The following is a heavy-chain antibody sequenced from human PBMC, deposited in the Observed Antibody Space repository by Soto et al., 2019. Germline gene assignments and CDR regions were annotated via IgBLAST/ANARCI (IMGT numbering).Heavy chain of an antibody. CDR1: GGSFSGYY. V-gene: IGHV4-34*01. Sequence: PSETLSLTCAVYGGSFSGYYWSWIRQPPWKGLEWIGEINHSGSTNYNPSLKSRVTISVDTSKNQFSLKLSSVTAADTAVYYCARGMTTVTTQTDYWGQGTLVTVSS. J-gene: IGHJ4*02. D-gene: IGHD4-4*01. CDR2: INHSGST. CDR3: ARGMTTVTTQTDY.